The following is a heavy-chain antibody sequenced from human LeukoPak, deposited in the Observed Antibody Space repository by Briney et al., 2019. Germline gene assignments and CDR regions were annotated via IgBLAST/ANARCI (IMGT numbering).Heavy chain of an antibody. CDR2: ISGDAGRT. V-gene: IGHV3-43*02. J-gene: IGHJ4*02. CDR3: AKGFEYGSSSPDY. Sequence: GGSLRLSCAASGFTFDDYAMHWVRQAPGKGLEWVSVISGDAGRTYYADSVKGRFTISRDNSKNSLFLQMNSLRTEDTALYYCAKGFEYGSSSPDYWGQGTLVTVSS. CDR1: GFTFDDYA. D-gene: IGHD6-6*01.